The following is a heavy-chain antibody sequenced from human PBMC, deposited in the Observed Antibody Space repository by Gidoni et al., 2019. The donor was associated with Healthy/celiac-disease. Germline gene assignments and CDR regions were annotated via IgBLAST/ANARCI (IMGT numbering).Heavy chain of an antibody. Sequence: GKGLEWVAVIWYDGSNKYYADSVKGRFTISRDNSKNTLYLQMNSLRAEDTAVYYCARGAVVAAAIYFVDYWGQGTLVTVSS. D-gene: IGHD2-15*01. CDR3: ARGAVVAAAIYFVDY. J-gene: IGHJ4*02. V-gene: IGHV3-33*01. CDR2: IWYDGSNK.